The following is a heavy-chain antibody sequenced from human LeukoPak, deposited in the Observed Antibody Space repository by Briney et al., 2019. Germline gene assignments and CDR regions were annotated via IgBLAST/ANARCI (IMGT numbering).Heavy chain of an antibody. J-gene: IGHJ4*02. CDR1: GFTFSDYY. Sequence: GGPLRLSCAASGFTFSDYYMSWIRQAPGKGLEWVSYISSSSSYTNYADSVKGRFTISRDNAKNSLYLQMNSLRAEDTAVYYCARGHIAVAFNFDYWGQGTLVTVSS. V-gene: IGHV3-11*05. CDR2: ISSSSSYT. D-gene: IGHD6-19*01. CDR3: ARGHIAVAFNFDY.